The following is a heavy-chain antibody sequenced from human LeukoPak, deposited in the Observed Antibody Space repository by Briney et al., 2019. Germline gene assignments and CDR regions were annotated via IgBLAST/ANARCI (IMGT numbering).Heavy chain of an antibody. V-gene: IGHV3-23*01. CDR3: AKVRITMIVVGANYDH. CDR2: ISGSGGST. J-gene: IGHJ4*02. D-gene: IGHD3-22*01. Sequence: GGSLRLSCAASGFTFSSYAMSWVRQAPGKGLEWVSAISGSGGSTYYADSVKGRFTISRDNSKNTLYLQMNSLRAEDTAVYYCAKVRITMIVVGANYDHWGQGTLVTVSS. CDR1: GFTFSSYA.